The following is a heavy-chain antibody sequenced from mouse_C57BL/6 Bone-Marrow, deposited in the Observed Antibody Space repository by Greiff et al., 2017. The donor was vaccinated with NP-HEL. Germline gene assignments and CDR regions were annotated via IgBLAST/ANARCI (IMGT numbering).Heavy chain of an antibody. CDR1: GYTFTSYW. CDR3: ARAPITTVGATDWYFDV. V-gene: IGHV1-59*01. J-gene: IGHJ1*03. CDR2: IDPSDSYT. Sequence: QVQLQQPGAELVRPGTSVKLSCKASGYTFTSYWMHWVKQRPGQGLEWIGVIDPSDSYTNYNQKFKGKATLTVDTSSSTAYMQLSSLTSEDSAVYDCARAPITTVGATDWYFDVWGTGTTVTVSS. D-gene: IGHD1-1*01.